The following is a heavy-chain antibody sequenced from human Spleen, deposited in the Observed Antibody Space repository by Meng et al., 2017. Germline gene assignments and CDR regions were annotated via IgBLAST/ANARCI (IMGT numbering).Heavy chain of an antibody. CDR1: GGSFSYYC. CDR3: ARGPTTVADDFDY. J-gene: IGHJ4*02. Sequence: QGQVVRWGAGLRKPWDPLSLPCVASGGSFSYYCWTWTRQPPGKGLGWIGESNHIGNTNYNSFLESRVTISVDTSQNSHSLKLSSVTAADSAVYYCARGPTTVADDFDYWGQGTLVTVSS. D-gene: IGHD4-11*01. V-gene: IGHV4-34*01. CDR2: SNHIGNT.